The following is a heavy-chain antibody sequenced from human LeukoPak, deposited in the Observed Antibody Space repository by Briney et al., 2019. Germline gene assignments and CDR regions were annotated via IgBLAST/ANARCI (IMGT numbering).Heavy chain of an antibody. D-gene: IGHD3-10*01. CDR2: INSDKGDT. CDR1: GHTSGRYG. J-gene: IGHJ5*02. CDR3: ARNTLWFGELDP. Sequence: ASVKVSCKASGHTSGRYGISWMRQAPGRGLEWMAWINSDKGDTNYAQKFQGRLTLTTDTSTRTVYMELRSLRSDDTAVYYCARNTLWFGELDPWGQGTLVTVSS. V-gene: IGHV1-18*01.